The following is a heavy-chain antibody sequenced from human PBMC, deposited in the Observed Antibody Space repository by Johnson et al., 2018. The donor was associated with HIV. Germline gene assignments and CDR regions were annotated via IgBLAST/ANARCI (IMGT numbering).Heavy chain of an antibody. J-gene: IGHJ3*02. CDR3: ARDRGVFWNNDYKGDAFDI. CDR1: GFTVSSNY. V-gene: IGHV3-53*01. D-gene: IGHD3-3*01. Sequence: VQLVESGGGLIQPGGSLRLSCAASGFTVSSNYMSWVRQAPGKGLEWVSIIYSGGRTYHADSVKGRFTLSRDNSNNTLYLQMNSLRAEDTAVYYCARDRGVFWNNDYKGDAFDIWGQGTMVTVSS. CDR2: IYSGGRT.